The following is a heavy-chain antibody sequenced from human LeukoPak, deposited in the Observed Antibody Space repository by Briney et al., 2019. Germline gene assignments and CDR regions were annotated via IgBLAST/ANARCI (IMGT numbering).Heavy chain of an antibody. CDR3: VRGWEMATIGYDY. CDR1: GFTFSSYW. J-gene: IGHJ4*02. Sequence: GGSLRLSRAASGFTFSSYWMHWVCQAPGKGLVWVSRIDIDGSRATYADSVKGRFTISRDNAKNTLYLHMNSLRAEDTAVYYCVRGWEMATIGYDYWGQGTLVTVSS. CDR2: IDIDGSRA. D-gene: IGHD5-24*01. V-gene: IGHV3-74*01.